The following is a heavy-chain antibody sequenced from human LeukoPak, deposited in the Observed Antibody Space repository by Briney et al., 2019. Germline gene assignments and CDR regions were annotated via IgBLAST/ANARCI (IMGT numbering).Heavy chain of an antibody. V-gene: IGHV3-43*01. Sequence: GGSLRLSCAASGFTFYDYTMHWVRQAPGKGLEWVSLISWDGGSTYYADSVKGRFTISRDNSKNSLYLQMNSLRTEDTALYYCAKDTGSGWYHYFDYWGQGTLVTVSS. CDR2: ISWDGGST. CDR3: AKDTGSGWYHYFDY. D-gene: IGHD6-19*01. CDR1: GFTFYDYT. J-gene: IGHJ4*02.